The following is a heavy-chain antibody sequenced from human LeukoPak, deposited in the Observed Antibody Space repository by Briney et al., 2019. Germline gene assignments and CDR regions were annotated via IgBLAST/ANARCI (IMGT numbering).Heavy chain of an antibody. CDR2: ISGSGGST. Sequence: GGSLRLSCAASGFTVSSNEMSWVRQAPGKGLEWVSAISGSGGSTYYADSVKGRFTISRDNSKNTLYLQMNSLRAEDTAVYYCAKLSSIAVAGDLDYWGQGTLVTVSS. J-gene: IGHJ4*02. CDR1: GFTVSSNE. CDR3: AKLSSIAVAGDLDY. V-gene: IGHV3-23*01. D-gene: IGHD6-19*01.